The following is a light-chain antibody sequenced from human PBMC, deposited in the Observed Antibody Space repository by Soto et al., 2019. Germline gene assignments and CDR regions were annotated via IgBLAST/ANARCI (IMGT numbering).Light chain of an antibody. V-gene: IGKV3-11*01. CDR2: DAS. CDR3: QQRSNRIT. CDR1: QSVSSN. J-gene: IGKJ5*01. Sequence: EIVMTQSPATLSVSPGERATLSCRASQSVSSNLAWYQQKPGQAPRLLIYDASNRATGIPARFSGSGSGTDFTLTISSLEPEDFAVYYCQQRSNRITVGQGTRLEL.